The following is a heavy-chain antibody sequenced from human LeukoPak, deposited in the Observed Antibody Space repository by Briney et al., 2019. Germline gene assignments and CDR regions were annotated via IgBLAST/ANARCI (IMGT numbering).Heavy chain of an antibody. V-gene: IGHV3-23*01. CDR3: AKDFAHSYYDSRGYIPNDY. J-gene: IGHJ4*02. D-gene: IGHD3-22*01. CDR1: GFTFSSYA. CDR2: ISGSGGST. Sequence: GGSLRLSCAASGFTFSSYAMSWVRQAPGKGLEWVSAISGSGGSTYYADSVKGRFTISRDNSKNTLYLQMNSLRAEDTAVYYCAKDFAHSYYDSRGYIPNDYWGQGTLVTVSS.